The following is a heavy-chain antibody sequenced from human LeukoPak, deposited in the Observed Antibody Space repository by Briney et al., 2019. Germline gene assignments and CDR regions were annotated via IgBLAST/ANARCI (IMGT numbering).Heavy chain of an antibody. CDR3: AREIAWASIAAAGTVAPDDV. D-gene: IGHD6-13*01. CDR2: ISSSGSTI. V-gene: IGHV3-11*01. J-gene: IGHJ6*02. Sequence: GGSLRLSYAASGFTFSDYYMSWIRQAPGKGLEWVSYISSSGSTIYYADSVKGRFTISRDNAKNSLYLQMNSLRAEDTAVYYCAREIAWASIAAAGTVAPDDVWGQGTTVTVSS. CDR1: GFTFSDYY.